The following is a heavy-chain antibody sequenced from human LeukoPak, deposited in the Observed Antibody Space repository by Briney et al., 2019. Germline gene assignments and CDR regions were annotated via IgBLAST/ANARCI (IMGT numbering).Heavy chain of an antibody. CDR1: GGSISSGSYY. CDR3: ARDRRDIVVVPAAPKRNYYYYYYMDV. CDR2: IYTSGST. V-gene: IGHV4-61*02. Sequence: SETLSLTCTVSGGSISSGSYYWSWIRQPAGKGLEWIGRIYTSGSTNYNPSLKSRVTISVDTSKNQFSLKLSSVTAADMAVYYCARDRRDIVVVPAAPKRNYYYYYYMDVWGKGTTVTISS. J-gene: IGHJ6*03. D-gene: IGHD2-2*01.